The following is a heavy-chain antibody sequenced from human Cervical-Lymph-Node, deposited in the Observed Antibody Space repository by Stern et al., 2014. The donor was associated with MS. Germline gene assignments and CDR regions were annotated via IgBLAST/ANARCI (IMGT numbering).Heavy chain of an antibody. Sequence: VQLVESGPGLVKPSQTLSLTCTVSGDSISSGNYYWSWIRQPAGKGLEWIGRIYSSGTTYYNPSLRSRVTISIDTSNNHFSLKRSSVTATDTAVYYCATQGRALAPDWGQGTLVTVSS. V-gene: IGHV4-61*02. CDR1: GDSISSGNYY. CDR3: ATQGRALAPD. CDR2: IYSSGTT. J-gene: IGHJ4*02.